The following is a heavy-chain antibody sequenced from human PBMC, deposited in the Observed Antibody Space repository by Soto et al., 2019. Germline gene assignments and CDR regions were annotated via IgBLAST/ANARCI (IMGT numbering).Heavy chain of an antibody. J-gene: IGHJ6*01. V-gene: IGHV1-18*04. CDR3: ARLGYFGLPNYYYYGMDV. CDR2: ISAYNGNT. Sequence: QVQLVQSGAEVKKPGASVKVSCKASGYTFTSYGISWVRQAPGQGLEWMGWISAYNGNTNYAQKLQGRVTMTTDTSTSTGYMGARSLRSYDPGGDYCARLGYFGLPNYYYYGMDVW. CDR1: GYTFTSYG. D-gene: IGHD5-18*01.